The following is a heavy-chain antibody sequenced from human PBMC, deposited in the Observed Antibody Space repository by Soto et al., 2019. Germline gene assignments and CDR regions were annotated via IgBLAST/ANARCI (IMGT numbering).Heavy chain of an antibody. V-gene: IGHV1-18*01. CDR2: ISAYNGNT. CDR3: ARDGILYSSDYYYYYGMDV. J-gene: IGHJ6*02. CDR1: GYTFTSYG. D-gene: IGHD2-15*01. Sequence: GASVKVSCKASGYTFTSYGISWVRQAPGQGLEWMGWISAYNGNTNYAQKLQGRVTMTTDTSTSTAYMGLRSLRSDDTAVYYCARDGILYSSDYYYYYGMDVWGQGTTVTVSS.